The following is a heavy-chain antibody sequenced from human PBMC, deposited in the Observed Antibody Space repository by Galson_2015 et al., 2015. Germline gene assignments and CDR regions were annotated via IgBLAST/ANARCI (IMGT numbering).Heavy chain of an antibody. D-gene: IGHD3-22*01. Sequence: SLRLSCAASGFTLNSYAMSWVRQPPGKGLKWVSGISGSGGNTYYADSVKGRFTISRDNSKNTVSLQMNSLRAEDTAVYYCAKGSYDSSGYHSNWGQGTLVTVSS. V-gene: IGHV3-23*01. CDR3: AKGSYDSSGYHSN. J-gene: IGHJ4*02. CDR1: GFTLNSYA. CDR2: ISGSGGNT.